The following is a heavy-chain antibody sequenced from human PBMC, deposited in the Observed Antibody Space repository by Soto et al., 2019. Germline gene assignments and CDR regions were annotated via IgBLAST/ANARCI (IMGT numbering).Heavy chain of an antibody. Sequence: QVQLVESGGGVVQPGRSLRLSCAASGVTFSSHGMHWARQAPGKGLEWVALISSDGSKEYYADSVKGRFTISRDNSKNTLYLQMNSLRAEDTAMYYCAREPSLDYGDLGFDFWGQGTLVTVSS. CDR2: ISSDGSKE. D-gene: IGHD4-17*01. CDR1: GVTFSSHG. J-gene: IGHJ4*02. V-gene: IGHV3-30*03. CDR3: AREPSLDYGDLGFDF.